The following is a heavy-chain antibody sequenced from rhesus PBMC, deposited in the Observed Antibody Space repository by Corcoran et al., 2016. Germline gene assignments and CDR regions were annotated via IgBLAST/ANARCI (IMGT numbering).Heavy chain of an antibody. Sequence: QVTLKESGPALVKPTQTLPLTCTFSGFSLSTSGMGVGWIRKPPRKALEWLASIYWDEDKSSSTSMKSRLTNSKEPSKNQVVRTMTNMDPVDTATCYCARGLLHFDYWGQGVLVTVSS. CDR1: GFSLSTSGMG. V-gene: IGHV2S1*01. D-gene: IGHD3-16*01. CDR3: ARGLLHFDY. CDR2: IYWDEDK. J-gene: IGHJ4*01.